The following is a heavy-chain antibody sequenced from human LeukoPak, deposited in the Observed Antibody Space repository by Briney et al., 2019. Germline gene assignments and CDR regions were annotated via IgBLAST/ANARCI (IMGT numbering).Heavy chain of an antibody. Sequence: PSETLSLTCTVSGGSISSYYWSWIRQPAGKGLEWIGRIYKSGSTNYSPSLKSRVTMSVDTSKNQFSLKLTSVTAADTAVYYCARGYYSTGWYSFDYWGQGTLVTVSS. J-gene: IGHJ4*02. CDR3: ARGYYSTGWYSFDY. D-gene: IGHD6-19*01. CDR2: IYKSGST. V-gene: IGHV4-4*07. CDR1: GGSISSYY.